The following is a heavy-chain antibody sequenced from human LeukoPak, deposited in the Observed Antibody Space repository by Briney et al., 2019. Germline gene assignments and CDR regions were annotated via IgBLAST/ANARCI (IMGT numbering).Heavy chain of an antibody. CDR1: GGSISSYY. J-gene: IGHJ3*02. Sequence: NTSETLSLTCTVSGGSISSYYWSWIWQPPGKGLEWIGYIYYSGSTNYNPSLKSRVTISVDTSKNQFSLKLSSVTAADTAVYYCARVKSGTTSAFDIWGQGTMVTVSS. D-gene: IGHD1-1*01. CDR2: IYYSGST. V-gene: IGHV4-59*01. CDR3: ARVKSGTTSAFDI.